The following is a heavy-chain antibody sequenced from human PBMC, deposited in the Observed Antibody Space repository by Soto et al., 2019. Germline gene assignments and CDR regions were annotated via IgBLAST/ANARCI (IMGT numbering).Heavy chain of an antibody. J-gene: IGHJ4*02. CDR3: TRDGDFGGVVATGY. CDR2: FYADGRT. Sequence: EVPVVESGGGLVQPGGSLRLSCAATGFIVSNSFMSWVRQAPGKGTEWVSLFYADGRTYYADSVKGRFTISRDNSKNTLYLQMHSLNAADTALYYCTRDGDFGGVVATGYWGPGTMVTVSS. V-gene: IGHV3-66*01. D-gene: IGHD3-16*02. CDR1: GFIVSNSF.